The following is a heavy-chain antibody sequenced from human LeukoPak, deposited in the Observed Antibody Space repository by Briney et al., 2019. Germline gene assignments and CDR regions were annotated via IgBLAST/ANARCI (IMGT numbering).Heavy chain of an antibody. CDR1: GFSFSNYW. CDR2: IKSDGTGA. Sequence: QPGGSLRLSCAASGFSFSNYWMHWVREVPGKGLEWVSRIKSDGTGATYAGSVNGRFTISRDNAENTLYLQMNSLRAEDTAIYYCARDRDGPNYYMDVWGKGTAVTVSS. D-gene: IGHD5-24*01. J-gene: IGHJ6*03. V-gene: IGHV3-74*01. CDR3: ARDRDGPNYYMDV.